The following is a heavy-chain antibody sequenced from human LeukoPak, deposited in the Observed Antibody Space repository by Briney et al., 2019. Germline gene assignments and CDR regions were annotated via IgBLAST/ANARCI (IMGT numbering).Heavy chain of an antibody. Sequence: SQTLSLTCTVSGGSISSYYWSWIRQPPGKGLEWIVYIYYSGSTNYNTSLKSRVTISVDTSKNQFSLKLSSVTAADTAVYYCARDTHSHYYDSSGYYYYYYGMDVWGQGTTVTVSS. V-gene: IGHV4-59*01. D-gene: IGHD3-22*01. CDR1: GGSISSYY. J-gene: IGHJ6*02. CDR2: IYYSGST. CDR3: ARDTHSHYYDSSGYYYYYYGMDV.